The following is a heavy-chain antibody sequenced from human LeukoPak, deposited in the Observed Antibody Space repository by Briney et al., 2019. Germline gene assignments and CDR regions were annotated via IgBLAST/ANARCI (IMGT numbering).Heavy chain of an antibody. CDR1: GYTFTGYY. J-gene: IGHJ3*02. D-gene: IGHD6-6*01. V-gene: IGHV1-2*02. CDR3: ARGEIWYRSSSRHGAFDI. Sequence: ASVKVSCKASGYTFTGYYMHWVRQAPGQGLEWMGWINPNSGGTNYAQKFQGRVTMTRDATISTAYMEVSRLRSDDTVVYYCARGEIWYRSSSRHGAFDIWGQGTMVTVSS. CDR2: INPNSGGT.